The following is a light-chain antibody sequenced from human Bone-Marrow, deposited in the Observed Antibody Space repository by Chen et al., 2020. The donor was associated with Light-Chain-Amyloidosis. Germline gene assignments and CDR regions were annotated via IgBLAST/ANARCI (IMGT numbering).Light chain of an antibody. J-gene: IGLJ3*02. CDR3: QVWDRSSDRPV. CDR2: DDS. V-gene: IGLV3-21*02. Sequence: SYVLTHPSSVSVAPGQTATTARGGNNIRSTSVHWYQQTPGQAPLLVVYDDSDRPSGIPERLSGSNSGNTATLTISRVEAGDEADYYCQVWDRSSDRPVFGGGTKLTVL. CDR1: NIRSTS.